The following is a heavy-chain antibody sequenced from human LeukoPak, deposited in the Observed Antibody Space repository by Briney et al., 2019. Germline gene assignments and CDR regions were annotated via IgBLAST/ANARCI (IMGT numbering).Heavy chain of an antibody. J-gene: IGHJ4*02. CDR3: ARAPLTTYPR. CDR2: INVVNGNT. Sequence: ASVKVTCKTSGYDFTSYAMHWVRQAPGQRLEWMGWINVVNGNTKLSQKFQERVIITSDTSASTTYMEMSSLRFDDTAMYYCARAPLTTYPRWGQGTLVTVSS. D-gene: IGHD2/OR15-2a*01. V-gene: IGHV1-3*01. CDR1: GYDFTSYA.